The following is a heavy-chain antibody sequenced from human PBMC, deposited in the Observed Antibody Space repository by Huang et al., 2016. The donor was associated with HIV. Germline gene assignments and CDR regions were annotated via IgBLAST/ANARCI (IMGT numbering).Heavy chain of an antibody. J-gene: IGHJ4*01. V-gene: IGHV3-74*02. Sequence: EVELAESGGGSVRPGQSLRLSCVGSGFIFSDYWMHWVRQIPGKGWMWVASIESDVSSTSYADSVKGRFTIYRDNSKNTVYLQMSSLRVDDTAVYYCVRAKEKGYDFWSGYRYWGQGVQVTVSS. D-gene: IGHD3-3*01. CDR2: IESDVSST. CDR1: GFIFSDYW. CDR3: VRAKEKGYDFWSGYRY.